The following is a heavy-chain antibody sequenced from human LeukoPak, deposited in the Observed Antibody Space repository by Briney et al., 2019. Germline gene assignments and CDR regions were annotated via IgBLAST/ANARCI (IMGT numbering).Heavy chain of an antibody. J-gene: IGHJ4*02. CDR1: GGSISSYY. CDR3: ARAATVYYFDY. Sequence: SETLSLTFTVSGGSISSYYWSWIRQPPGKGLEWIGYIYYSGSTNYNPSLKSRVTISVDTSKNQFSLKLSSVTAADTAVYYCARAATVYYFDYWGQGTLVTVSS. D-gene: IGHD4-17*01. CDR2: IYYSGST. V-gene: IGHV4-59*01.